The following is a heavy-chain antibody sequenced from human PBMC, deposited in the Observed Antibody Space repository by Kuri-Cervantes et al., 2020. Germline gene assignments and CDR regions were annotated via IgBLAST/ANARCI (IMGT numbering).Heavy chain of an antibody. V-gene: IGHV1-18*01. D-gene: IGHD4-23*01. Sequence: ASVKVSCKASGYTFTSYGISWVRQAPGQGLEWMGWISAYNGNTNYAQKLQGRVTMTTDTSTSTAYMELRSLRSDDTAVYYCARGLAPTTVVTPSGFDYWGQGTLVTDSS. CDR1: GYTFTSYG. CDR3: ARGLAPTTVVTPSGFDY. J-gene: IGHJ4*02. CDR2: ISAYNGNT.